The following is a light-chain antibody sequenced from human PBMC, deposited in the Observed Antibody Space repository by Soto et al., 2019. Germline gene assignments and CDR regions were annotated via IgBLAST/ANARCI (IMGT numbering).Light chain of an antibody. J-gene: IGKJ1*01. CDR3: QHYNSYSEA. V-gene: IGKV1-5*03. CDR1: QTISSW. Sequence: DSHRTKHAPNRVGCEDSRVTITCRASQTISSWLAWYQQKPGKAPKLLIYKASTLKSGVPSRFSGSGSGTEFTLTIRGLQPDDFATYYCQHYNSYSEAFGQGTRVDVK. CDR2: KAS.